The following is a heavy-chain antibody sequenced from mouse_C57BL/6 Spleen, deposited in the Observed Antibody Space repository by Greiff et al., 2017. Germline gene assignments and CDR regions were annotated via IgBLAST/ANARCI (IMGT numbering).Heavy chain of an antibody. CDR2: IDPSDSYT. CDR3: ARSIYYYGSWDAMDY. CDR1: GYTFTSYW. J-gene: IGHJ4*01. Sequence: QVQLQQPGAELVKPGASVKLSCKASGYTFTSYWMQWVKQRPGQGLEWIGEIDPSDSYTNYNQKFKGKATLTVDTSSSTAYMQLSSLTSEDSAVYYCARSIYYYGSWDAMDYWGQGTSVTVSS. V-gene: IGHV1-50*01. D-gene: IGHD1-1*01.